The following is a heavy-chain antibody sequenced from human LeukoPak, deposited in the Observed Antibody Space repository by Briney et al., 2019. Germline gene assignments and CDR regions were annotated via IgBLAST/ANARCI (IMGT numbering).Heavy chain of an antibody. J-gene: IGHJ4*02. CDR3: ARDGYLAVDY. V-gene: IGHV4-59*12. D-gene: IGHD2-2*03. Sequence: SETLSLTCTVSGGSISSYYWSWIRQPPGKGLEWIGYIYYSGNTYYNPSLQSRVTVSVDTSKNQFSLKVSSVTAADTAVYYCARDGYLAVDYWGQGTLVTVSS. CDR2: IYYSGNT. CDR1: GGSISSYY.